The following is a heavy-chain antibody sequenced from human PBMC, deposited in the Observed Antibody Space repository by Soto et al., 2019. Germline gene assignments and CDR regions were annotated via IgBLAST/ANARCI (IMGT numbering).Heavy chain of an antibody. D-gene: IGHD5-18*01. J-gene: IGHJ5*02. V-gene: IGHV4-34*01. CDR1: GGSFSGYY. CDR3: ARGGGTAMAPWGNWFDP. Sequence: QVQLQQWGAGLLKPSETLSLTCAVYGGSFSGYYWTWIRQPPGKGLEWIGEINHSGSTNYNPSLKSRVTISVDTSKNQFSLKLSSVTAADTAVYYCARGGGTAMAPWGNWFDPWGQGTLVTVSS. CDR2: INHSGST.